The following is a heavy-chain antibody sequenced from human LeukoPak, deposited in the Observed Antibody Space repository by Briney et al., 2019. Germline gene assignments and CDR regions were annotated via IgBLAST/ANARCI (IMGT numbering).Heavy chain of an antibody. V-gene: IGHV3-53*01. J-gene: IGHJ3*01. CDR1: GFSVSTNF. CDR3: ARESSITYAAFDF. D-gene: IGHD5-12*01. CDR2: ISSGGIT. Sequence: GGSLRLSCAVSGFSVSTNFMTWVRQAPGKGLEWVSLISSGGITYRADSVKGRFTISRDDSKNTLSLQMDSLRGEDTAVYYCARESSITYAAFDFWGQGTMVTVSS.